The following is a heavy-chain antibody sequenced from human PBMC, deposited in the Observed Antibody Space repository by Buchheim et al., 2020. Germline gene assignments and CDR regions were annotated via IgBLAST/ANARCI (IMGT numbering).Heavy chain of an antibody. D-gene: IGHD2-15*01. CDR3: ARDPFITSGGLDS. CDR2: IKEDGTET. V-gene: IGHV3-7*01. J-gene: IGHJ4*02. CDR1: GFTFSTFW. Sequence: EMYLVESGGGLVQPGGSLRLSCAASGFTFSTFWMSWVRQAPGKGLEWVASIKEDGTETYYVDSVKGRFTISRDNAKNTLFLQMNSLRAEDTAVYYCARDPFITSGGLDSWGQGTL.